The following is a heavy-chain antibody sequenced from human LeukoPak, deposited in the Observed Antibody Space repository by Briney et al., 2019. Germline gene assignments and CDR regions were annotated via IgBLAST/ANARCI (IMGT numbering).Heavy chain of an antibody. D-gene: IGHD3-22*01. CDR3: ARDEGSGYSRY. J-gene: IGHJ4*02. CDR2: IDRGGST. Sequence: WGSLRLSCAVSGVTVSNNQMSWVRQAPGKGLEWVSLIDRGGSTYYADSVKGRLSISRDNSKNTLYLQMNSLRVEDTAVYYCARDEGSGYSRYWGQGTLVTVSS. V-gene: IGHV3-53*01. CDR1: GVTVSNNQ.